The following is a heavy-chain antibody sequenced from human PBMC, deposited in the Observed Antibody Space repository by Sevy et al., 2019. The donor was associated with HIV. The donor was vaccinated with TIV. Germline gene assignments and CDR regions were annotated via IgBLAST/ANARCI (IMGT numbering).Heavy chain of an antibody. CDR1: GGTFSSYA. CDR2: IIPIFGTA. CDR3: ARERLADSSSFDP. J-gene: IGHJ5*02. V-gene: IGHV1-69*13. Sequence: ASVKVSCKASGGTFSSYAISWVRQAPGQGLEWMGGIIPIFGTANYAPKFQGRVTITADESTSTAYMELSSLRSEDTAVYYCARERLADSSSFDPWGQGTLVTVSS. D-gene: IGHD6-6*01.